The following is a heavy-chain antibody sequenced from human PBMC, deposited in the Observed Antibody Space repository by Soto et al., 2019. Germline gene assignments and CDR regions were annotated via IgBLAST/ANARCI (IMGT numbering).Heavy chain of an antibody. Sequence: GGSLRLSCAASGFTFSSYAMSWVRQAPGKGLEWVSAISGSGGSTYYADSVKGRFTISRDNSKNTLYLQMNSLGAEDTAVYYCAKDCSSTSCYERTPSYYFDYWGQGTLVTVSS. J-gene: IGHJ4*02. V-gene: IGHV3-23*01. D-gene: IGHD2-2*01. CDR2: ISGSGGST. CDR3: AKDCSSTSCYERTPSYYFDY. CDR1: GFTFSSYA.